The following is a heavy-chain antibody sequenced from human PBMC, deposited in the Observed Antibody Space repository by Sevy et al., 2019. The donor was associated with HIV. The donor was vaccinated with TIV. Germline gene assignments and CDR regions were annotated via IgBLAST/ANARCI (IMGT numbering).Heavy chain of an antibody. D-gene: IGHD3-10*01. V-gene: IGHV3-21*01. CDR2: ISGSSNYI. Sequence: GGSLRLSCAASGFNFDSYTMNWVRQAPGQGLEWVSSISGSSNYIYYADSLKGRFTISRHNAKNSVYLQMHSLRVDDTAVYFCAGPYGSGSWEAFDVWGQGTVVTVSS. J-gene: IGHJ3*01. CDR3: AGPYGSGSWEAFDV. CDR1: GFNFDSYT.